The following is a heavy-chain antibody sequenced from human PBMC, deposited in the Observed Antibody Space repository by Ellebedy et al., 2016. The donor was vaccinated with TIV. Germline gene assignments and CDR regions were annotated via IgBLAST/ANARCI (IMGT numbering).Heavy chain of an antibody. Sequence: AASVKVSCKASGGTFSSYAISWVRQAPGQGLEWMGRIIPILGIANYAQQFQGRVTITADKSTSTAYMVLSSLRSEDTAVYYCARDLSAYYYDRSGSASLYYYYGMDVWGQGTTVTVSS. J-gene: IGHJ6*02. CDR2: IIPILGIA. CDR1: GGTFSSYA. V-gene: IGHV1-69*04. D-gene: IGHD3-22*01. CDR3: ARDLSAYYYDRSGSASLYYYYGMDV.